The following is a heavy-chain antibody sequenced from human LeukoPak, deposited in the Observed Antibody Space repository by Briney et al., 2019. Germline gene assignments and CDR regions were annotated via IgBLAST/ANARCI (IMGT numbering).Heavy chain of an antibody. CDR3: ARSRAAGNPGALHY. J-gene: IGHJ4*02. Sequence: GGSLRLSCAASGFTFNDYYMNWIRQAPGKGLEWVSYITSSGSTIYYADSVKGRFTISRDNAKNSLYLQMNSLRAEDTAMYYCARSRAAGNPGALHYWGQGTLVTVSS. CDR2: ITSSGSTI. V-gene: IGHV3-11*01. CDR1: GFTFNDYY. D-gene: IGHD6-13*01.